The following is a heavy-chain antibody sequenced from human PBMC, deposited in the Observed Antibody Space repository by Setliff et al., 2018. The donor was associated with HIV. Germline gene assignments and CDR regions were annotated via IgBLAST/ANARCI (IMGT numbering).Heavy chain of an antibody. CDR2: IKQDGSEK. Sequence: PGGSLRLSCAASGFTFSSYWMSWVRQAPGKGLEWVANIKQDGSEKYVDSVKGRFTISRDNAKSFLYLQIDSLRAEDTALYYCAKDRWFSRGYSTTWVEGPFDYWGQGTLVTVSS. CDR3: AKDRWFSRGYSTTWVEGPFDY. D-gene: IGHD5-18*01. J-gene: IGHJ4*02. V-gene: IGHV3-7*03. CDR1: GFTFSSYW.